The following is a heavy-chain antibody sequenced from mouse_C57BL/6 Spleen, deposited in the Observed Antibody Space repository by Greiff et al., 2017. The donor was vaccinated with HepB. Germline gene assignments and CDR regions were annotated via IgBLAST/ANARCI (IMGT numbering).Heavy chain of an antibody. J-gene: IGHJ3*01. Sequence: QVQLQQSGPELVKPGASVKLSCKASGYTFTRYDINWVKQRPGAGLEGIGWLYPRAGSTKYNEKFKGKATLTVDTSSSTASMELHSLTSEDSAVYFCARENYYGSFAYWGQGTLVTVSA. CDR1: GYTFTRYD. CDR2: LYPRAGST. CDR3: ARENYYGSFAY. V-gene: IGHV1-85*01. D-gene: IGHD1-2*01.